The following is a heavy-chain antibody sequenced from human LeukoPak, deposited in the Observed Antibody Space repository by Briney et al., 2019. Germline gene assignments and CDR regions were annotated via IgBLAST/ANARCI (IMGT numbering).Heavy chain of an antibody. CDR1: GGSISSSSYY. CDR3: ARGLSDCSGGTCYSTNWFDP. V-gene: IGHV4-61*01. Sequence: SETLSLTCTVSGGSISSSSYYWSWIRQPPGKGLEWIGYIFYSGSTNYNPSLKSRITMSVDTSKNQFSLRLSSVTAADTAVYYCARGLSDCSGGTCYSTNWFDPWGQGTLVTVSS. J-gene: IGHJ5*02. CDR2: IFYSGST. D-gene: IGHD2-15*01.